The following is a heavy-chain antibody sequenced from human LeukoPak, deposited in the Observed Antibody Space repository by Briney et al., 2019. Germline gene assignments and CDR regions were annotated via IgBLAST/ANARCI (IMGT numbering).Heavy chain of an antibody. CDR2: ISSNGGST. V-gene: IGHV3-64*04. CDR3: ARGRPHGNDY. CDR1: GFTFSSYA. Sequence: GGSLRLSCSASGFTFSSYAMHWVRQAPGKGLEYVSAISSNGGSTYYADSVKGRFTISRDNSKNTLYLQMNSLRVEDTAVYYCARGRPHGNDYWGQGTLVTVSS. J-gene: IGHJ4*02. D-gene: IGHD4-23*01.